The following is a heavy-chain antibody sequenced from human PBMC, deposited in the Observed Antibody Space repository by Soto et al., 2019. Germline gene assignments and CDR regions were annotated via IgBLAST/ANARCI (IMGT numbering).Heavy chain of an antibody. CDR1: VVSFSGYY. CDR3: ARGGVRRSYYDFWSGYLDYYGMDV. J-gene: IGHJ6*02. D-gene: IGHD3-3*01. CDR2: INHSGST. V-gene: IGHV4-34*01. Sequence: KPSDTLSLTCAFYVVSFSGYYWSCIRQPPGKWLEWIGEINHSGSTNYNPSLKSRVTISVDTSKNQFSLKLSSVTAADTAVYYCARGGVRRSYYDFWSGYLDYYGMDVWGQATTVSVSS.